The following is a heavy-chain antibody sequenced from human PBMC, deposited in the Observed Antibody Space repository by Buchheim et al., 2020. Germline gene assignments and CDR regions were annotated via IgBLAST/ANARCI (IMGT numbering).Heavy chain of an antibody. J-gene: IGHJ2*01. D-gene: IGHD3-22*01. Sequence: QVQLQQWGAGLLKPSETLSLTCAVYGGSFSGYYWSWIRQPPGTGLEWMGEINHSGSTNNNPSLKSRVTISVDTSKNQFSLTLSSVTAADTAVYYCARLKVDSSDFDLWGRGTL. V-gene: IGHV4-34*01. CDR1: GGSFSGYY. CDR2: INHSGST. CDR3: ARLKVDSSDFDL.